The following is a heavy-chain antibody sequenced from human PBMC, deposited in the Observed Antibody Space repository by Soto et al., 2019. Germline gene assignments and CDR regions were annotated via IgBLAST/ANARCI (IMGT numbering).Heavy chain of an antibody. Sequence: SETLSLTCTVSGGSISSYYWSWIRQPPGKGLEWIGYIYYSGSTNYNPSLKSRVTISVDTSKNQFSLKLSSVTAADTAVYYCARINVEVANKRVLGFDYWGQGTLVTV. CDR3: ARINVEVANKRVLGFDY. V-gene: IGHV4-59*01. D-gene: IGHD2-15*01. CDR2: IYYSGST. J-gene: IGHJ4*02. CDR1: GGSISSYY.